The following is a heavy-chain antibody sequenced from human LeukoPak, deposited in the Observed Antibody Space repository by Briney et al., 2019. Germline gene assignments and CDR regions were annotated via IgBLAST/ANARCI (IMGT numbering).Heavy chain of an antibody. Sequence: GGSLRLSCAASGFTFSSYAMGWVRQAPGKGLEWVSGVRVDGDSSYYADSVKGRFTISRDNSKSTLYLQMNSLRAEDTALYYRAKGSGDTGYYFDDWVQGTLVTVSS. D-gene: IGHD3-10*01. CDR3: AKGSGDTGYYFDD. J-gene: IGHJ4*02. V-gene: IGHV3-23*01. CDR2: VRVDGDSS. CDR1: GFTFSSYA.